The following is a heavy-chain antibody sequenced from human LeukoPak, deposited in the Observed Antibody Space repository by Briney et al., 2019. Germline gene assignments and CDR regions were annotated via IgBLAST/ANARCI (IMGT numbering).Heavy chain of an antibody. CDR1: GFTFSSYS. Sequence: GGSLRLSCAASGFTFSSYSMNWVRQAPGKGLKWVQSFSISGYKSYADSVKGRFTFSRANAKNSLFLQRNSLRAEDTAVYYCARDSYYDSIGYPTGGDDYWGQGTLVTVSS. V-gene: IGHV3-21*01. CDR3: ARDSYYDSIGYPTGGDDY. CDR2: FSISGYK. D-gene: IGHD3-22*01. J-gene: IGHJ4*02.